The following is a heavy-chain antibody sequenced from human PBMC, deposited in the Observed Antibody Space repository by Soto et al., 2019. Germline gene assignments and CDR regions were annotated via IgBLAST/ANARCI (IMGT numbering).Heavy chain of an antibody. CDR1: GYSFTIYW. D-gene: IGHD6-19*01. CDR3: ARVTVTGTSYYFDY. J-gene: IGHJ4*03. Sequence: PGESLKISCRCSGYSFTIYWIGWVRQMPGKGLEWMGLFNPADSDTRYRSSFQGQVTFSADKSISTAYLQWSSLKPSDTAMYYCARVTVTGTSYYFDYWGQGTRVTVSS. CDR2: FNPADSDT. V-gene: IGHV5-51*01.